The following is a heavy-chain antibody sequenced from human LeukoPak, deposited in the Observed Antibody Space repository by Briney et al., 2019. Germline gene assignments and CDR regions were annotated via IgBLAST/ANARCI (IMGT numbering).Heavy chain of an antibody. Sequence: SETLSLTCAVYGGSFNDFYWIWIRQPPGKGLEWIGEIKPSGRTNYNPSLESRVTISVDTSKNHFSLKLSSVTAADTAVYYCARRDYLDHFYYIDVWDRGNTVTVSS. V-gene: IGHV4-34*01. D-gene: IGHD3-10*01. CDR1: GGSFNDFY. J-gene: IGHJ6*03. CDR2: IKPSGRT. CDR3: ARRDYLDHFYYIDV.